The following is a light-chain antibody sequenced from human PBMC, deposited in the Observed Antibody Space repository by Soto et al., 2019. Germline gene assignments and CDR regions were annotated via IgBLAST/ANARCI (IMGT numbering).Light chain of an antibody. CDR2: DVS. CDR1: QSITTW. V-gene: IGKV1-5*01. Sequence: DIQMTQSPSTVSAYVGDSVTITCRASQSITTWLAWYQQRPGRAPKLLIYDVSSLQSGVPSRFSGSGSGTEFTLTISSLQPDDFATYYCQEYQSYSRRFGQGTKVDI. CDR3: QEYQSYSRR. J-gene: IGKJ1*01.